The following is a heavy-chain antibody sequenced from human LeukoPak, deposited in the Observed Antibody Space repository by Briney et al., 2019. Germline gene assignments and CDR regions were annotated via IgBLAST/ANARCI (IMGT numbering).Heavy chain of an antibody. CDR3: ARGPFPGGSSWDYDIYFDY. J-gene: IGHJ4*02. V-gene: IGHV1-2*02. CDR2: INPNSGGT. D-gene: IGHD6-13*01. CDR1: GYTFTNYG. Sequence: ASVKVSCKASGYTFTNYGITWVRQAPGQGLEWMGWINPNSGGTNYAQKFQGRVTMTRDTSISTAYMELSRLRSDDTAVYYCARGPFPGGSSWDYDIYFDYWGQGTLVTVSS.